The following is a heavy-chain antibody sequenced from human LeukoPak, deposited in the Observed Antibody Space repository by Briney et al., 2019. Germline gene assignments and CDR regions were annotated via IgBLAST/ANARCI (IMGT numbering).Heavy chain of an antibody. CDR1: GYSISSGYY. Sequence: PSETLSLTCAVSGYSISSGYYWGWIRQPPGKGLERIGSIYHSGSTYYNPCLKSRVTISVDTSKNQFSLKLSSVTAADTAVYYCARPSLGLPAAFFDYWGQGTLVTVS. D-gene: IGHD2-2*01. CDR2: IYHSGST. J-gene: IGHJ4*02. V-gene: IGHV4-38-2*01. CDR3: ARPSLGLPAAFFDY.